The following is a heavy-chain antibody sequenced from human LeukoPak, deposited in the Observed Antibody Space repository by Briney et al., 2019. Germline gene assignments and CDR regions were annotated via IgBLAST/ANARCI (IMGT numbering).Heavy chain of an antibody. J-gene: IGHJ5*02. Sequence: PGGSLRLSCAASGFIFSNYALMWVRHAPGKGLEWVSSITGRGDETFYADSVKGRFSLSRDNSKNMLYLQMYSLGAEDTAIYYCAKGAAVGLVDWFDPWGQGTLVTVSS. CDR1: GFIFSNYA. D-gene: IGHD6-13*01. CDR3: AKGAAVGLVDWFDP. V-gene: IGHV3-23*01. CDR2: ITGRGDET.